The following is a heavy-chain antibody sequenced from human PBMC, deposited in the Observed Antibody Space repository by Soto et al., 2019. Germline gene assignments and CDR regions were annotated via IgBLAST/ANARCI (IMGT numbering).Heavy chain of an antibody. D-gene: IGHD4-4*01. CDR3: AKEVSYSNYAGTSNGLDP. CDR2: IYITGNT. V-gene: IGHV4-4*07. Sequence: QLRLQESGPGLVKPSETLSLICSVTGASTSSDYWSWIRQAAGKGLEWIGRIYITGNTNYNPSLWGRVTMSIDTSRNQFYLKLTSVTAADTAVYYCAKEVSYSNYAGTSNGLDPWGQGTLVTVS. J-gene: IGHJ5*02. CDR1: GASTSSDY.